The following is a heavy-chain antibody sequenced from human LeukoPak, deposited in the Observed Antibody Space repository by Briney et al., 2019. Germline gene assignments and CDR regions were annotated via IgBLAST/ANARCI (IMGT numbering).Heavy chain of an antibody. CDR1: GFTFSSYW. CDR2: IKQDGSEK. J-gene: IGHJ3*02. CDR3: AGVGGYYHHDAFDI. Sequence: PGGSLRLSCAASGFTFSSYWMSWVRQAPGKGLEWVANIKQDGSEKYYVDSVKGRFTISRDNAKNSLYLQMNSLRAEDTAVYYCAGVGGYYHHDAFDIWGQGTMVTVSS. V-gene: IGHV3-7*03. D-gene: IGHD3-22*01.